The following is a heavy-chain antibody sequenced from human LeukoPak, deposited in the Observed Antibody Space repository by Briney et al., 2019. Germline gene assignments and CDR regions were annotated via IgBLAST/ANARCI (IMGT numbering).Heavy chain of an antibody. D-gene: IGHD6-13*01. V-gene: IGHV1-46*01. Sequence: ASVKVSCKASGYTFTTYDMHWVRQAPGQGLEWLGVINPISGSANYAQNFQGRVTVTRDTSTSTVHMQLGSLRSDDTAVYYCARVVAAPGDSFYSGLDVWGQGTTVTVSS. CDR2: INPISGSA. CDR1: GYTFTTYD. CDR3: ARVVAAPGDSFYSGLDV. J-gene: IGHJ6*02.